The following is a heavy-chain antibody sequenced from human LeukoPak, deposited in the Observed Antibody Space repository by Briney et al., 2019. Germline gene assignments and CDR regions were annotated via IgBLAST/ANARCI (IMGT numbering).Heavy chain of an antibody. CDR2: ISSGGSIF. CDR3: AREEAYCSGTSCFRFFDY. CDR1: GFTFSSYE. D-gene: IGHD2-15*01. J-gene: IGHJ4*02. Sequence: GGSLRLSSAASGFTFSSYEINWVRQAPGKGLEWISYISSGGSIFYNADSVMGRFTISRDNAKNSLYLQMNSLRAEDTAVYYCAREEAYCSGTSCFRFFDYWGQGTLVSVSS. V-gene: IGHV3-48*03.